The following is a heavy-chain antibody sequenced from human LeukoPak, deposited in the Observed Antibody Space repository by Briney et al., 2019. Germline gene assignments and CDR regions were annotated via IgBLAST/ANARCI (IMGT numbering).Heavy chain of an antibody. CDR1: GFTFSSYS. Sequence: MTGGSLRLSCAASGFTFSSYSVNWVRQAPGKGLEWVSSISSSSSYIYYADSVKGRFTISRDNAKNSLYLQMNSLRAEDTAVYYCASTRLRIAVAGTVFDPWGQGTLVTVSS. J-gene: IGHJ5*02. V-gene: IGHV3-21*01. D-gene: IGHD6-19*01. CDR3: ASTRLRIAVAGTVFDP. CDR2: ISSSSSYI.